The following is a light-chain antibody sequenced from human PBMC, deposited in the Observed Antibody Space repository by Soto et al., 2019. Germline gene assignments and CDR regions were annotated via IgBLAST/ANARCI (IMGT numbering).Light chain of an antibody. CDR3: QQYNSYSQT. CDR1: QSISSW. J-gene: IGKJ1*01. Sequence: DIQMTQSPSTLSASVGDRVTITCRASQSISSWLAWYQQKPGKAPKLLIYDASSLESGVPSRFSGSGSGTEFTLTISSLQPDDFATYYCQQYNSYSQTCGQWTKVEIK. CDR2: DAS. V-gene: IGKV1-5*01.